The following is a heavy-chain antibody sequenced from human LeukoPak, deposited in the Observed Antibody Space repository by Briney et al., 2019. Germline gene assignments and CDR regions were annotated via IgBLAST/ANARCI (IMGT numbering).Heavy chain of an antibody. D-gene: IGHD1-1*01. CDR2: IYYSGST. V-gene: IGHV4-59*12. J-gene: IGHJ4*02. Sequence: PSETLSLTCTVSGGSISSYYWSWIRQPPGKGLEWIGYIYYSGSTNYNPSLKSRVTISGDTSKNQFSLKLSSVTAADTAVYYCARDRGTWNDDGFDYWGQGTLVTVSS. CDR1: GGSISSYY. CDR3: ARDRGTWNDDGFDY.